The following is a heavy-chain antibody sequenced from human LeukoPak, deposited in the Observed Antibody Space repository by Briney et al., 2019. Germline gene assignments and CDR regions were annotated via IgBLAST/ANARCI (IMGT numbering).Heavy chain of an antibody. J-gene: IGHJ4*02. CDR1: GFTFSSYG. D-gene: IGHD2-2*03. CDR3: AKDQCTRASCDGYPGH. CDR2: IHFDGSPK. Sequence: GGSLRLSCAASGFTFSSYGMHRVPQAPGKGLEWVAFIHFDGSPKYSGDSVKGRFTVSRDNSKNTLYLQMNSLRPEDTAVYYCAKDQCTRASCDGYPGHWGQGTLVTVSS. V-gene: IGHV3-30*02.